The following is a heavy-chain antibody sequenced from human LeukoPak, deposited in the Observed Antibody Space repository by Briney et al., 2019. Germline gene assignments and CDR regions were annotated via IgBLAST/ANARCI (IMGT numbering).Heavy chain of an antibody. J-gene: IGHJ6*03. CDR3: ARGLFGELLSYYYMDV. V-gene: IGHV1-69*01. CDR2: IIPIFGTA. Sequence: GASVKVSCKASGGTFSSDAISWVRQAPGQGLEWMGGIIPIFGTANYAQKFQGRVTITADESTSTAYMELSSLRSEDTAVYYCARGLFGELLSYYYMDVWGKGTTVTVSS. D-gene: IGHD3-10*02. CDR1: GGTFSSDA.